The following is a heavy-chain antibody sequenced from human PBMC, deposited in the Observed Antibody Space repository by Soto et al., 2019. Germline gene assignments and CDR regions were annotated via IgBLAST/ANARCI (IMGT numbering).Heavy chain of an antibody. CDR3: AKDWGSSGWFNWFDP. Sequence: QVQLVESGGGVVQPGRSLRLSCVASGFTLSNTGMHWVRQAPGKGLEWVAMISNDGSNTYYGDSVKGRFTISRDNSWITLYLQMDSLRPEDTSVYYRAKDWGSSGWFNWFDPWGQGTLVTVSS. V-gene: IGHV3-30*18. CDR1: GFTLSNTG. J-gene: IGHJ5*02. CDR2: ISNDGSNT. D-gene: IGHD6-19*01.